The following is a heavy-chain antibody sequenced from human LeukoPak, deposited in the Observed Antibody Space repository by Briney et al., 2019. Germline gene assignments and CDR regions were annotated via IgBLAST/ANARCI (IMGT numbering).Heavy chain of an antibody. V-gene: IGHV3-30-3*01. Sequence: GGSLRLSCAASGFTFSNAWMSWVRQAPGKGLEWVAVISYDGSNKYYADSVKGRFTISRDNSKNTLYLQMNSLRAEDTAVYYCARDRATWYYGSGTLDYWGQGTLVTVSS. D-gene: IGHD3-10*01. J-gene: IGHJ4*02. CDR3: ARDRATWYYGSGTLDY. CDR2: ISYDGSNK. CDR1: GFTFSNAW.